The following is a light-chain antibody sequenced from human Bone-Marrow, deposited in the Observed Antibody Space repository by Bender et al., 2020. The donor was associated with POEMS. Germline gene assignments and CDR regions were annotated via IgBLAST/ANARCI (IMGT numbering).Light chain of an antibody. J-gene: IGLJ3*02. V-gene: IGLV3-21*02. CDR1: NLGSKR. CDR2: DDS. Sequence: SYVLTQSPSVSVAPGQTARITCGGDNLGSKRVQWYQQRPGQAPVLVVFDDSDRPSGISERFSGSDSGRSATLTISRVEAGDEADYYCQVWDSSSDHHWVFGGGTKLTVL. CDR3: QVWDSSSDHHWV.